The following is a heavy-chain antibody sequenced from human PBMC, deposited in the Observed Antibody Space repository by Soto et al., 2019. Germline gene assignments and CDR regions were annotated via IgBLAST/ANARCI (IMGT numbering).Heavy chain of an antibody. Sequence: QVQLVQSGAEVKKPGSSVKVSCKASGGTFSSYAISWVRQAPGQGLEWMGGIIPIFGTANYAQKFQGRVTITADESTSTAYMELSSLRSEDTAVYYCAREVLPSQGIAAAGTYAGNWFDPWGQGTLVTVSS. CDR2: IIPIFGTA. D-gene: IGHD6-13*01. V-gene: IGHV1-69*12. CDR1: GGTFSSYA. CDR3: AREVLPSQGIAAAGTYAGNWFDP. J-gene: IGHJ5*02.